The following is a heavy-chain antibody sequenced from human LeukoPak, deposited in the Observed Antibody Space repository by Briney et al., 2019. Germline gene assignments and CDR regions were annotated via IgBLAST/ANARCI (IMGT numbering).Heavy chain of an antibody. CDR1: GGTFSSYA. CDR3: ASWTRYYGSGSYTYYLDY. D-gene: IGHD3-10*01. J-gene: IGHJ4*02. V-gene: IGHV1-69*13. Sequence: ASVKVSCKASGGTFSSYAISWVRQAPGQGLEWMGGIIPIFGTANYAQKFQGRVTITADESTSTAYMELSSLRSEDTAVYYCASWTRYYGSGSYTYYLDYWGQGTLVTVSS. CDR2: IIPIFGTA.